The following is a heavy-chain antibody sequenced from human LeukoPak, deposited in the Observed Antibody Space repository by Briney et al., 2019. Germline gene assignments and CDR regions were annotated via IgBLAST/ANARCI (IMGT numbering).Heavy chain of an antibody. D-gene: IGHD3-3*01. CDR1: GDSVSSNSAA. CDR3: ARGHYDFWSGYYTGTNMDV. Sequence: SQTLSLTCAISGDSVSSNSAAWNWIRQSPSRGLEWLGRTYYRSKWYNDYAVSVKSRITINPDTSKNQFSLQLSSVTAADTAVYYCARGHYDFWSGYYTGTNMDVWGKGTTVTVSS. J-gene: IGHJ6*03. V-gene: IGHV6-1*01. CDR2: TYYRSKWYN.